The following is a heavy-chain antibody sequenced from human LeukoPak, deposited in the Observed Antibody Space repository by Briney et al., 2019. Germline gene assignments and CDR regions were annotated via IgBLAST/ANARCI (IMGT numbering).Heavy chain of an antibody. CDR2: ISGSAGGT. J-gene: IGHJ4*02. CDR3: TKDPLDY. CDR1: GFTLSSYM. V-gene: IGHV3-23*01. Sequence: GGSLRLSCVASGFTLSSYMMSWVRQAPGKGLEWVSGISGSAGGTFYSDSVRGRFTISRDSPKNTLYLQMNSLRVEDTAVYYCTKDPLDYWGQGTLVTVSS.